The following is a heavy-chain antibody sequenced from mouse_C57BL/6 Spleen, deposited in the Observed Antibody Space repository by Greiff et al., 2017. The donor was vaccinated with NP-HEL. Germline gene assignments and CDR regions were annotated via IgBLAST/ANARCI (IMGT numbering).Heavy chain of an antibody. Sequence: VQLQQPGAELVKPGASVKLSCKASGYTFTSYWMHWVKQRPGQGLEWIGMIHPNSGSTNYNEKFKSKATLTVDKSSSTAYMQLSSLTSEDSAVYYCAREPSSGYVGFAYWGQGTLVTVSA. CDR2: IHPNSGST. CDR1: GYTFTSYW. D-gene: IGHD3-2*02. V-gene: IGHV1-64*01. J-gene: IGHJ3*01. CDR3: AREPSSGYVGFAY.